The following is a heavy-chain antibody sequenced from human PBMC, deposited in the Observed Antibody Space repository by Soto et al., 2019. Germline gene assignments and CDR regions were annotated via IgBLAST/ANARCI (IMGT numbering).Heavy chain of an antibody. J-gene: IGHJ4*02. V-gene: IGHV4-59*01. D-gene: IGHD1-26*01. CDR2: IYYSGST. Sequence: SETLSLTCTVSGGSISSYYWSWIRQPPGKGLEWIGYIYYSGSTNYNPSLKSRVTISVDTSKNQFSLKLSSVTAADTAVYYCARGGSYLHYWGQGTMVTVSS. CDR3: ARGGSYLHY. CDR1: GGSISSYY.